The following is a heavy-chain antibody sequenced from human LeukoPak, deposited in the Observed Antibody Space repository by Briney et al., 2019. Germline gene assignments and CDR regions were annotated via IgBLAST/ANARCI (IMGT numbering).Heavy chain of an antibody. D-gene: IGHD5-18*01. CDR3: ARGGYSYGYSNLDVFDY. V-gene: IGHV4-34*01. CDR2: INHSGST. CDR1: GGSFSGYY. J-gene: IGHJ4*02. Sequence: SETLSLTCAVYGGSFSGYYWSWIRQPPGKGLEWIGEINHSGSTNYNPSLKRRVTISVDTSKNQFSLKLSSVTAADTAVYYCARGGYSYGYSNLDVFDYWGQGTLVTVSS.